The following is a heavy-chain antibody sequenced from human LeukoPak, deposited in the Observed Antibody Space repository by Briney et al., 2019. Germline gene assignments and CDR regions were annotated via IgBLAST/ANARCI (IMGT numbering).Heavy chain of an antibody. J-gene: IGHJ4*02. CDR2: ISSSSSYI. V-gene: IGHV3-21*01. D-gene: IGHD3-10*01. CDR3: ARSAGYYGSGSYYQGVRYFDC. CDR1: GFTFSSYS. Sequence: GGSLRLSCAASGFTFSSYSMNWVRQAPGKGLEWVSSISSSSSYIYYADSVKGRFTISRDNAKNSLYLQMNSLRAEDTAVYYCARSAGYYGSGSYYQGVRYFDCWGQGTLVTVSS.